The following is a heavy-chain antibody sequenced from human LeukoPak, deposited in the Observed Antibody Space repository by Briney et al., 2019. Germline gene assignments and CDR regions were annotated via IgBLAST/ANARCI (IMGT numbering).Heavy chain of an antibody. CDR1: GFTFSSYA. CDR2: ISYDGSNK. Sequence: GGSLRLSCAASGFTFSSYAMHWVRQAPGKGLEWVAVISYDGSNKYYADSVKGRFTISRDNSKNTLYLQMNSLRAEDTAVYYCARSDSQTAMGTEEFDYWGQGTLVTVSP. V-gene: IGHV3-30*01. CDR3: ARSDSQTAMGTEEFDY. J-gene: IGHJ4*02. D-gene: IGHD5-18*01.